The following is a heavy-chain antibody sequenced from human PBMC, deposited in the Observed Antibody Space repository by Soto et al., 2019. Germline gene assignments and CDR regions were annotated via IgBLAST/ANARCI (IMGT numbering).Heavy chain of an antibody. CDR2: ISGSGGST. V-gene: IGHV3-23*01. CDR3: AKERGNLRITMVRGVSREFDP. D-gene: IGHD3-10*01. CDR1: GFTFSSYA. J-gene: IGHJ5*02. Sequence: GGSLRLSCAASGFTFSSYAMSWVRQAPGKGLEWVSAISGSGGSTYYADSVKGRFTISRDNSKNTLYLQMNSLRAEDTAVYYCAKERGNLRITMVRGVSREFDPWGQEPWSPSPQ.